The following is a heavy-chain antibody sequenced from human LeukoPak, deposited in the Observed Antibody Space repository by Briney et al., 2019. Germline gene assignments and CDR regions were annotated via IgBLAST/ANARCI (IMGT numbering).Heavy chain of an antibody. D-gene: IGHD5-18*01. J-gene: IGHJ3*02. V-gene: IGHV3-21*01. CDR2: ISSNSSYI. CDR3: ARDSVTHDAFDI. Sequence: PGGSLRLSCAASGFTFSSYSMNWVRQAPGKGLEWVSSISSNSSYIYYADSVKGRFTISRDNAKNSLYLQMNSLRAEDTAVYYCARDSVTHDAFDIWGQGTMVTVSS. CDR1: GFTFSSYS.